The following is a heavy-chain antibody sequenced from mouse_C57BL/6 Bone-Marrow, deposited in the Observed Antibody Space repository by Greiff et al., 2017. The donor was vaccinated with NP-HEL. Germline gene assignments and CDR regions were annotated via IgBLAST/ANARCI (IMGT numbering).Heavy chain of an antibody. V-gene: IGHV1-42*01. CDR2: INPSTGGT. CDR1: GYSFTGYY. Sequence: VQLQQSGPELVKPGASVKISCKASGYSFTGYYMNWVKQSPEKSLEWIGEINPSTGGTTYNQKFKAKATLTVDKSSSTAYMQLKGLTSEDSAVYYCARGGAWFAYWGQGTLVTVSA. J-gene: IGHJ3*01. CDR3: ARGGAWFAY.